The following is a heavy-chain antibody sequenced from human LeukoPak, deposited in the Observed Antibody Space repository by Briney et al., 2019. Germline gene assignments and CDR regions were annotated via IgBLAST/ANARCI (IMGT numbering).Heavy chain of an antibody. V-gene: IGHV3-9*01. Sequence: GGSLRLSCAASGFTFDDYAMHWVRQAPGKGLEWVSGISWNSGSIGYADSVKGRFTISRDNAKNSLYLQMNSLRAEDTALYYCAKDTLGGLLHHDAFDIWGQGTMVTVSS. CDR1: GFTFDDYA. CDR3: AKDTLGGLLHHDAFDI. D-gene: IGHD3-16*01. CDR2: ISWNSGSI. J-gene: IGHJ3*02.